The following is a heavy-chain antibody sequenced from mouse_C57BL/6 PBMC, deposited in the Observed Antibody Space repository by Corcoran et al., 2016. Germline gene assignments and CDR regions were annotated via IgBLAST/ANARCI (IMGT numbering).Heavy chain of an antibody. V-gene: IGHV1-26*01. Sequence: EVQLQQSGPELVKPGASVKISCKASGYTFTDYYMNWVKQSHGKSLEWIGDINPNNGGTSYNQKFKGKATLTVDKSSSTAYMELRSLTSEDSAVYYCAPGRPYSNYGRGEFAYWGQGTLVTVSA. J-gene: IGHJ3*01. CDR3: APGRPYSNYGRGEFAY. D-gene: IGHD2-5*01. CDR1: GYTFTDYY. CDR2: INPNNGGT.